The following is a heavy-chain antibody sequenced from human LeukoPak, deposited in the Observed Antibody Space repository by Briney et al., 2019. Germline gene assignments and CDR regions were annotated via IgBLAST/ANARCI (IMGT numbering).Heavy chain of an antibody. J-gene: IGHJ1*01. Sequence: PGGSLRLSCAASGFTFSSYGMHWVRQAPGKGLEWVAVISYDGSNKYYADSVKGRFTISRDNSKNTLYLQMYSLRAEDTAVYYCAKGGVTSWFAAEYFQHWGQGTLVTVSS. V-gene: IGHV3-30*18. CDR3: AKGGVTSWFAAEYFQH. CDR2: ISYDGSNK. CDR1: GFTFSSYG. D-gene: IGHD3-10*01.